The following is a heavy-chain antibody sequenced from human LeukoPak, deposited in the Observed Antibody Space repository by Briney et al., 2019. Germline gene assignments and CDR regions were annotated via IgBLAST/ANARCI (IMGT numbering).Heavy chain of an antibody. CDR1: GYTFTSYG. CDR2: ISAYNGNT. CDR3: ARDIDYGDYPCAFDI. V-gene: IGHV1-18*01. D-gene: IGHD4-17*01. J-gene: IGHJ3*02. Sequence: ASVKVSCKASGYTFTSYGISWVRQAPGQGLEWMGWISAYNGNTNYAQKLQGRVTMTTDTSTSTAYMELRSLRSDDTAVYYCARDIDYGDYPCAFDIWGQGTMVTVSS.